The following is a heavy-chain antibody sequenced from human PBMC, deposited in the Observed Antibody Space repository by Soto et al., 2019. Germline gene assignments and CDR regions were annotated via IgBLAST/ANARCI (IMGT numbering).Heavy chain of an antibody. D-gene: IGHD3-10*01. J-gene: IGHJ3*02. Sequence: PSETLSLTCTVSGGSISSYYWSWIRQPPGKGLEWIGHIYYSGSTDYNPSLKSRVTISVDTSKNQFSLKLSSMTAADTAVYYCAKSNNWFGALAFDIWGQGTMVTVS. CDR2: IYYSGST. CDR1: GGSISSYY. V-gene: IGHV4-59*08. CDR3: AKSNNWFGALAFDI.